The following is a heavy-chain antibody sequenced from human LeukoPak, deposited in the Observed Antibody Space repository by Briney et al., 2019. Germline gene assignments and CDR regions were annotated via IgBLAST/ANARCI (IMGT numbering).Heavy chain of an antibody. J-gene: IGHJ6*03. D-gene: IGHD6-13*01. Sequence: GGSLRLSCAASGFTFSSYWMSWVRQAPGKGLEWVANIKQDGSEKYYVDSVKGRFTISRDNAKNSLYLQMNSLRAEDTVVYYCARDGSFAAAGRKYYYYYMDVWGKGTTVTISS. CDR1: GFTFSSYW. V-gene: IGHV3-7*01. CDR2: IKQDGSEK. CDR3: ARDGSFAAAGRKYYYYYMDV.